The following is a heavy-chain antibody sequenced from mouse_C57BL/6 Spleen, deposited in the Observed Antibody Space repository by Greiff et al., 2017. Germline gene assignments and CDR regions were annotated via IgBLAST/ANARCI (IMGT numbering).Heavy chain of an antibody. V-gene: IGHV1-61*01. CDR2: IYPSDSET. J-gene: IGHJ3*02. CDR1: GYTFTSYW. CDR3: ARFRDGYYG. D-gene: IGHD2-3*01. Sequence: QVQLQQPGAELVRPGSSVKLSCKASGYTFTSYWMDWVKQRPGQGLEWIGNIYPSDSETHYNQKFKDKATLTVDKSSSTAYMQLSSLTSEDSAVYYCARFRDGYYGWGQGTLVTVSA.